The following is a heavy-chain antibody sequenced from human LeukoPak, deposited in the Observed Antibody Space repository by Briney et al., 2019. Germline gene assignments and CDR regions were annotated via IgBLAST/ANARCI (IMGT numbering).Heavy chain of an antibody. CDR3: AKDIPGYSSGWYVSLPGY. CDR1: GFTFSSYA. J-gene: IGHJ4*02. Sequence: GGSLRLSCAASGFTFSSYAMSWVRQAPGKGLEWVSAISGSSGSTYYADSVKGRFTISRDNSKNTLYLQMNSLRAEDTAVYYCAKDIPGYSSGWYVSLPGYWGQGTLVTVSS. V-gene: IGHV3-23*01. D-gene: IGHD6-19*01. CDR2: ISGSSGST.